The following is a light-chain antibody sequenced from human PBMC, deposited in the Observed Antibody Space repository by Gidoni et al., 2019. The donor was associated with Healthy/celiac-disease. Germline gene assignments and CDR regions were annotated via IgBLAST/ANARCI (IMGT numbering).Light chain of an antibody. J-gene: IGLJ2*01. CDR2: EVS. CDR1: SSDVGSYNR. CDR3: SSYTSSIVV. V-gene: IGLV2-18*02. Sequence: QSALTQPPSVYGSPGQSVTISCTGTSSDVGSYNRVSWYQQPTGTAPKLMIYEVSNRPSGVPDRFSGSKSGNPASLTISGLQAEDEADYYCSSYTSSIVVFGGGTKLTVL.